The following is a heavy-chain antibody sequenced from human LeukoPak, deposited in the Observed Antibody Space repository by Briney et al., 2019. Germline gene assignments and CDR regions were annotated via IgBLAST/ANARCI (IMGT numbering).Heavy chain of an antibody. CDR3: ARVKDPGGYYYYYYMDV. CDR2: IYYSGST. CDR1: GGSISSNSYY. D-gene: IGHD3-16*01. J-gene: IGHJ6*03. Sequence: SETLSLTCTVSGGSISSNSYYWDWLRQPPGKGLEWIGSIYYSGSTYYNPSLKSRVTISVDTSKNQFSLKLSSVTAADTAMYYCARVKDPGGYYYYYYMDVWGKGTTVTVSS. V-gene: IGHV4-39*07.